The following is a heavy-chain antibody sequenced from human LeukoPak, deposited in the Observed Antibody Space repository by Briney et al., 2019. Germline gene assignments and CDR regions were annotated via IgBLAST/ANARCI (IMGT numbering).Heavy chain of an antibody. CDR2: IRPETGEP. Sequence: ASVTVSCKISGFGLSVLSIHWMRQAPGKGLEWVGGIRPETGEPIYAQKFQGRVTVTEDTVTDTGYMELRSLTSDDTAVYFCTTDSGRSYFYFNFWGQGTLVTVSS. J-gene: IGHJ4*02. D-gene: IGHD3-10*01. V-gene: IGHV1-24*01. CDR3: TTDSGRSYFYFNF. CDR1: GFGLSVLS.